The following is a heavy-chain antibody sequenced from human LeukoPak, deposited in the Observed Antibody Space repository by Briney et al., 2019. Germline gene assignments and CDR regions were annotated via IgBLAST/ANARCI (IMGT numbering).Heavy chain of an antibody. J-gene: IGHJ4*02. CDR2: INPNSGGT. CDR1: GYTLTGSY. D-gene: IGHD3-22*01. CDR3: ARDWTTRRVVTQLDY. V-gene: IGHV1-2*02. Sequence: ASVKVSCKASGYTLTGSYMHWVRQAPGQGLEWMGWINPNSGGTNYAQKFQGRVTMTRDTSISTAYMELSRLRSDDTAVYYCARDWTTRRVVTQLDYWGQGTLVTVSS.